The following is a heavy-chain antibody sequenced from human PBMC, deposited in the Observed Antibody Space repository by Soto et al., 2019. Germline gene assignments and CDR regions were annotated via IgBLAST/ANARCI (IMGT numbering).Heavy chain of an antibody. Sequence: SETLSLTCTVSGGSISVGGYYWSWIRHHPGKGLEWIGYIYYSGSTYYNPSLKSRVTISVDTSKNQFSLKLSSVTAADTAVYYCAREGLAGTIGLYYYYGMDVWGQGTTVTVSS. J-gene: IGHJ6*02. CDR3: AREGLAGTIGLYYYYGMDV. D-gene: IGHD1-7*01. CDR1: GGSISVGGYY. CDR2: IYYSGST. V-gene: IGHV4-31*03.